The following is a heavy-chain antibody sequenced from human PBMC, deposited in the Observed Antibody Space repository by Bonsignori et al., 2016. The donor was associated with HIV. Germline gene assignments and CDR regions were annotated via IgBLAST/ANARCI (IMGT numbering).Heavy chain of an antibody. V-gene: IGHV3-38-3*01. CDR3: IPVGFNYSSGCPAPFDY. CDR2: ISGGST. Sequence: VRQAPGKGLEWVSSISGGSTYYADSRKGRFTISRDNSKNTLHLQMNSLRAEDTAVYYCIPVGFNYSSGCPAPFDYWGQGTLVTVSS. J-gene: IGHJ4*02. D-gene: IGHD6-19*01.